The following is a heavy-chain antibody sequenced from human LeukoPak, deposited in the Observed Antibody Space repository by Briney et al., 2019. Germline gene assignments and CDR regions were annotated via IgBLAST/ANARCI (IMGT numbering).Heavy chain of an antibody. CDR3: ARVRSDWERSDWFDP. J-gene: IGHJ5*02. V-gene: IGHV4-59*01. CDR1: GGSISSYY. Sequence: TSETLSPTCTVSGGSISSYYWSWIRQPPGKGLEWIGYIYYSGSTNYNPSLKSRVTISVDTSKNQFSLKLSSVTAADTAVYYCARVRSDWERSDWFDPWGQGTLVTVSS. CDR2: IYYSGST. D-gene: IGHD1-26*01.